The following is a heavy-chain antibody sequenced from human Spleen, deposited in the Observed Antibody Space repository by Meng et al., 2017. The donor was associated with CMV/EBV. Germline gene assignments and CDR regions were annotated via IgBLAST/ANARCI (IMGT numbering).Heavy chain of an antibody. J-gene: IGHJ4*02. Sequence: LTCAVYGGAFSGYFWSWIRQPPGKGLEWIGEINHSGSTIYNPSLKSRVTISVDTSKNQFSLRLSSVTAADTAVYYCARGLGYSWSFYKWGQGTLVTVSS. CDR3: ARGLGYSWSFYK. CDR1: GGAFSGYF. CDR2: INHSGST. V-gene: IGHV4-34*01. D-gene: IGHD1-26*01.